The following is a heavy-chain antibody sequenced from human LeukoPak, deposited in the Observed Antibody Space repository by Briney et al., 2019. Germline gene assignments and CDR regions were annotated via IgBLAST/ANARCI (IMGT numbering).Heavy chain of an antibody. D-gene: IGHD2-15*01. Sequence: GGSLRLSCAASGFTFSSYSMNWVRQAPGKGLEWVSSISSSSSYIHYADSVKGRFTISRDNAKNSLYLQMNSLRAEDTAVYYCARARYCSGGSCYPFDYWGQGTLVTVSS. J-gene: IGHJ4*02. CDR1: GFTFSSYS. CDR3: ARARYCSGGSCYPFDY. CDR2: ISSSSSYI. V-gene: IGHV3-21*01.